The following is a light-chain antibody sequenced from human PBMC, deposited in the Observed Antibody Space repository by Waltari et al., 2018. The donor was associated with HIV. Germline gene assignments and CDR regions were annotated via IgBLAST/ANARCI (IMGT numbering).Light chain of an antibody. Sequence: HSALTQPASVSGSPGQSITIPCTGTSSDVGGYNYVSWYRLHPGEVPKPMIFDVNKRPSGVSNRFSGSKSGNTASLTISGLQVEDEADYYCSSYTSSSIVIFGGGTKVTVL. J-gene: IGLJ2*01. V-gene: IGLV2-14*03. CDR2: DVN. CDR1: SSDVGGYNY. CDR3: SSYTSSSIVI.